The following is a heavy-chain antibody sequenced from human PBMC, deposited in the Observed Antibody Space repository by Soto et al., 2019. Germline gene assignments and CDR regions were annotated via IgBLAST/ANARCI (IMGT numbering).Heavy chain of an antibody. V-gene: IGHV4-34*01. CDR1: GGCFSGYY. CDR2: INHSGST. D-gene: IGHD4-17*01. J-gene: IGHJ6*03. Sequence: SETPSRTCSVYGGCFSGYYWSWIRQPPGKGLEWIGEINHSGSTNYNPSLKSRVTISVDTSKNQFSLKLSSVTAADTAVYYCARGNSYGDYGGGDYYYYMDVWGKGTTVTVSS. CDR3: ARGNSYGDYGGGDYYYYMDV.